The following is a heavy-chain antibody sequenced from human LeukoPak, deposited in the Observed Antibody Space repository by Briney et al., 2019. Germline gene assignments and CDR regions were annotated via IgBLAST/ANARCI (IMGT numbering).Heavy chain of an antibody. CDR1: GGSISSGSYY. CDR3: ARVNKPFIAAAGHFDY. V-gene: IGHV4-61*02. J-gene: IGHJ4*02. CDR2: IYTSGST. D-gene: IGHD6-13*01. Sequence: PSQTLSLTCTVSGGSISSGSYYWSWIRQPAGKGLEWIGRIYTSGSTNYNPSLKSRVTISVDTSKNQFSLKLSSVTAADTAVYYCARVNKPFIAAAGHFDYWGQGTLVTVSS.